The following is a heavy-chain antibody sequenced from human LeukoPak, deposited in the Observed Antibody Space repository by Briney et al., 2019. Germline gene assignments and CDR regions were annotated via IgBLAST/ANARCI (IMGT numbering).Heavy chain of an antibody. CDR3: AREWRSFDY. CDR1: GVSISVYK. J-gene: IGHJ4*02. CDR2: IYYSGST. V-gene: IGHV4-59*01. D-gene: IGHD5-12*01. Sequence: SETLSLTCTVSGVSISVYKWSWIRQPPGKGLEWIGYIYYSGSTNYNPSLTSRLTISVDTSKNQSSLTLSYVTAADTAVYYCAREWRSFDYWGQGTLVTVSS.